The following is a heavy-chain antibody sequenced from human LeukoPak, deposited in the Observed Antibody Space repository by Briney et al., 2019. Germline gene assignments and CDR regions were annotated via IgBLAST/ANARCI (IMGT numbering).Heavy chain of an antibody. J-gene: IGHJ4*02. CDR1: GGSISSYY. CDR3: AREPINHYDFWSGYYYYFDY. CDR2: IYTSGST. D-gene: IGHD3-3*01. Sequence: SETLSLTGTVSGGSISSYYWSWIRQPAGKGLEWIGRIYTSGSTNYNPSLKSRVTMSVDTSKNQFSLKLSSVTAADTAVYYCAREPINHYDFWSGYYYYFDYWGQGTLVTVSS. V-gene: IGHV4-4*07.